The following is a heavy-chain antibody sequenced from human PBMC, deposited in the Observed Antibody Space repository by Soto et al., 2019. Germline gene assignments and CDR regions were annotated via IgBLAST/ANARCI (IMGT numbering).Heavy chain of an antibody. J-gene: IGHJ4*02. CDR1: GFTFSSYG. CDR3: AKPQMPAMANFDY. V-gene: IGHV3-30*18. Sequence: QVQLVESGGGVVQPGRSLRLSCAASGFTFSSYGMHWVRQAPGKGLEWVAVISYDGSNKYYADSVKGRFTISRDNSKNTLYLQMNSLRAEDTAVYYCAKPQMPAMANFDYWGQGTLVIVSS. D-gene: IGHD5-18*01. CDR2: ISYDGSNK.